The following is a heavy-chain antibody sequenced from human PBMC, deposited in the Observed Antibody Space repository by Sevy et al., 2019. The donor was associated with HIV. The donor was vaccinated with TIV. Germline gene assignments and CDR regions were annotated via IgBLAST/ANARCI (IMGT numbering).Heavy chain of an antibody. CDR1: GFTFSSYA. J-gene: IGHJ6*02. D-gene: IGHD2-2*02. CDR2: ISHSGDGT. Sequence: GGSLRLSCAASGFTFSSYAMSWVRQAPGKGLEWVSAISHSGDGTYYPDSVKGRFTIPRDNSKNTLYLEMNSLRAEDTAVYYCAKGTLVVPTVIYYYYGMSVWGQGTTVTVSS. V-gene: IGHV3-23*01. CDR3: AKGTLVVPTVIYYYYGMSV.